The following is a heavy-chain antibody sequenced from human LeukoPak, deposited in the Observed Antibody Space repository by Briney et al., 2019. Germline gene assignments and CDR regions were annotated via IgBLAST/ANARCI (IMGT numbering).Heavy chain of an antibody. CDR1: GYTFTGYY. V-gene: IGHV1-2*02. Sequence: GASVKVSCKASGYTFTGYYIHWVRQAPGQGLEWMGWINPNSGGTNYAQKFQGRVTMTRDTSISTAYMELSRQRSDDTAVYYCARGGAMVRGVIIGYYYGMDVWGQGTTVTVSS. J-gene: IGHJ6*02. CDR3: ARGGAMVRGVIIGYYYGMDV. D-gene: IGHD3-10*01. CDR2: INPNSGGT.